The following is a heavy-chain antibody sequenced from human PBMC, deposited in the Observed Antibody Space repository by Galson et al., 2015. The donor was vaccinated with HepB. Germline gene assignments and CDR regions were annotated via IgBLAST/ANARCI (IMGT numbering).Heavy chain of an antibody. D-gene: IGHD1-26*01. CDR3: AKDPRSGKYQNGGTFDY. J-gene: IGHJ4*02. Sequence: SLRLSCAASGFTFSSYGMHWVRQAPGKGLEWVAVISYDGSNKYYGDSVKGRVTISRDNSKNTLYLQMNSLRAEDTAVYYCAKDPRSGKYQNGGTFDYWGQGTLVTVSS. CDR2: ISYDGSNK. CDR1: GFTFSSYG. V-gene: IGHV3-30*18.